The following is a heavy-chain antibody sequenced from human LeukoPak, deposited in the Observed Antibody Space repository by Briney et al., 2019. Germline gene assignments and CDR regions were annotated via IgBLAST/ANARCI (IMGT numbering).Heavy chain of an antibody. Sequence: ASVKVSGKVSGYTLTELSMHWVRQAPGKGLEWMGGFDPEDGETIYAQKFQGRVTMTEDTSTDTAYMELSSLRSEDTAVYYCATAKWDTAMDNFDYWGQGTLVTVSS. V-gene: IGHV1-24*01. CDR2: FDPEDGET. CDR1: GYTLTELS. D-gene: IGHD5-18*01. CDR3: ATAKWDTAMDNFDY. J-gene: IGHJ4*02.